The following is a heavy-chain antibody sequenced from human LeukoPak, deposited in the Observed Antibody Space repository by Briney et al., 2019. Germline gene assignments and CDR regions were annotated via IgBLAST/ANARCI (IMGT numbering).Heavy chain of an antibody. J-gene: IGHJ4*02. V-gene: IGHV4-34*01. Sequence: SETLSLTCAVYGGSFSGYFWSWIRQSPGKGPEYIGEINHIGTTGYNPSLKSRVSISVDTSKNQFSMNLYSVTAADTAVYYCARKTVTTGVDYWGQGTLVTVSA. CDR3: ARKTVTTGVDY. CDR2: INHIGTT. D-gene: IGHD4-17*01. CDR1: GGSFSGYF.